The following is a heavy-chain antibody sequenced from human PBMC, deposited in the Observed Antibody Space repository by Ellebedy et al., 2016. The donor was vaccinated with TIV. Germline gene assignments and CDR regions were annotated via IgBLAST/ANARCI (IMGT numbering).Heavy chain of an antibody. D-gene: IGHD2-21*02. CDR2: IRSKANNYAT. CDR3: VHIVVVTATGY. Sequence: GESLKISCAASEFTFSGSAMHWVRQASGKGLEGVGRIRSKANNYATAYAASVKGRFTISSDDSKDTAYLQMNSLKTEDTAVYYCVHIVVVTATGYWGQGTLVTVSS. V-gene: IGHV3-73*01. J-gene: IGHJ4*02. CDR1: EFTFSGSA.